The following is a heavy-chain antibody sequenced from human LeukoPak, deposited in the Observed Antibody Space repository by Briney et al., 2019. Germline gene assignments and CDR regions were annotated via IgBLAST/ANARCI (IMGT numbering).Heavy chain of an antibody. V-gene: IGHV1-69-2*01. CDR1: GYTFTDYY. CDR2: VDPEDGET. Sequence: ASVKNSCKVSGYTFTDYYMHWVQQAPGKGLEWMGLVDPEDGETIYAEKFQGRVTITADTSTDTAYMELSSLRSEDTAVYYCATVEFFGIVGGFDYWGQGTLVTVSS. J-gene: IGHJ4*02. CDR3: ATVEFFGIVGGFDY. D-gene: IGHD3-22*01.